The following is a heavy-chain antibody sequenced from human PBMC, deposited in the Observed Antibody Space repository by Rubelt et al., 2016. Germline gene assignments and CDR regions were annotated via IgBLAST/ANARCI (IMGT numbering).Heavy chain of an antibody. CDR1: GFTFSSYA. Sequence: EVQLVESGGGLVQPGGSLRLSCAASGFTFSSYAMSWVRQAPGKGLEWVSGISSDESSTSYADSVRGRFTISRDNAKKSLFWQMTSRRAGETAVYYCAKSWWQQFEAHWGQGTLVTVSS. V-gene: IGHV3-23*04. CDR2: ISSDESST. D-gene: IGHD2-15*01. J-gene: IGHJ4*02. CDR3: AKSWWQQFEAH.